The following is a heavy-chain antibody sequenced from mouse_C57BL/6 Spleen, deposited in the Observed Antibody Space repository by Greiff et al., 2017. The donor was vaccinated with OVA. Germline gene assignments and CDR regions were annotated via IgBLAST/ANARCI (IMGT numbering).Heavy chain of an antibody. V-gene: IGHV1-81*01. CDR1: GYTFTSYG. Sequence: QVQLQQSGAELARPGASVKLSCKASGYTFTSYGISWVKQRTGQGLEWIGEIYPRSGNTYSNEKFKGKATLTADKSASTAYMELRSLTSEDSAVYFCARVFYEGYAMDYWGQGTSVTGSS. CDR3: ARVFYEGYAMDY. J-gene: IGHJ4*01. CDR2: IYPRSGNT. D-gene: IGHD2-4*01.